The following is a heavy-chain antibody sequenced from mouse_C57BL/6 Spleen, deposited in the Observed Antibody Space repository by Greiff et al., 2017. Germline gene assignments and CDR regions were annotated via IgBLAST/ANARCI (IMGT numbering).Heavy chain of an antibody. J-gene: IGHJ4*01. V-gene: IGHV5-9-1*02. CDR1: GFTFSSYA. Sequence: DVKLVESGEGLVKPGGSLKLSCAASGFTFSSYAMSWVRQTPETRLEWVAYISSGGDYIYYADTVKGRFTISSDNARNTLYLQMSRLKSEDTAMYYCTRVWSYYYSMDYWGQGTSVTVSS. D-gene: IGHD2-10*02. CDR3: TRVWSYYYSMDY. CDR2: ISSGGDYI.